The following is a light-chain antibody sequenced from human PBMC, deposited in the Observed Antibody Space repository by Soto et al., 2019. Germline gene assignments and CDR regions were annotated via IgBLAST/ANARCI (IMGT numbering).Light chain of an antibody. V-gene: IGKV3D-15*01. CDR3: HQYNNWPLT. CDR1: QSLGTN. Sequence: EIVMTQSPVTLSVSPGESATLSCRASQSLGTNLAWYQKKPGQPPRLLIHDTFTKATDIPARFRGSGSGTEFTLTISSLQPEDFAVYYCHQYNNWPLTVGGGTKVEIK. J-gene: IGKJ4*01. CDR2: DTF.